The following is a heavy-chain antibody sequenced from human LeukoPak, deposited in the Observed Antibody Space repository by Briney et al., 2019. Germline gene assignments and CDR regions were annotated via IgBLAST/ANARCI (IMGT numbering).Heavy chain of an antibody. D-gene: IGHD6-13*01. J-gene: IGHJ4*02. CDR2: IIPIFGTA. Sequence: ASVKVSCKASGYTFTSYGISWVRQAPGQGLEWMGGIIPIFGTANYAQKFQGRVTITADESTSTAYMELSSLRSEDTAVYYCARSVPGTGSDYWGQGTLVTVSS. CDR1: GYTFTSYG. V-gene: IGHV1-69*13. CDR3: ARSVPGTGSDY.